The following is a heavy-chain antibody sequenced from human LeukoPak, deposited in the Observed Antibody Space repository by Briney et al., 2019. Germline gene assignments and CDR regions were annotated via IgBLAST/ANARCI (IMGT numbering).Heavy chain of an antibody. J-gene: IGHJ6*02. CDR2: ISDSGGST. V-gene: IGHV3-64D*09. Sequence: GGSLRLSCSASGFPFSSYAMHWVRQAPGKGLEYVSAISDSGGSTYYADSVRGRFTISRDNSKNTLYLQMSSLRAEDTAVYFCVRGCSFGPYGMDVWGQGTTVTVSS. CDR3: VRGCSFGPYGMDV. D-gene: IGHD2-8*01. CDR1: GFPFSSYA.